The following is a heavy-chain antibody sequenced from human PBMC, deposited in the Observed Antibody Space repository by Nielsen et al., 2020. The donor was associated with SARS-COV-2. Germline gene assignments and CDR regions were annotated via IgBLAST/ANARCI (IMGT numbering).Heavy chain of an antibody. CDR2: FDPEDGET. CDR1: GYTLTELS. Sequence: ASVKVSCKVSGYTLTELSMYWVRQAPGEGFEWMGGFDPEDGETIYAQKFQGRVTMTEDTSTDTAYMELSSLRSEDTAVYYCATTFAIFGEVRMDVWGQGTAVTVSS. D-gene: IGHD3-3*01. J-gene: IGHJ6*02. V-gene: IGHV1-24*01. CDR3: ATTFAIFGEVRMDV.